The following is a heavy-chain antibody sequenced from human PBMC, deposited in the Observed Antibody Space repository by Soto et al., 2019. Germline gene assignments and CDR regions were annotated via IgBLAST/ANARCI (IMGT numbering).Heavy chain of an antibody. CDR3: ARTEDSSGYHAFDY. Sequence: PSQTLSLTCTVSGGSISSYYWSWIRQPPGKGLEWIGYIYYSGSTNYNPSLKSRVTISVDTSKNQFSLKLSSVTAADTAVYYCARTEDSSGYHAFDYWGQGTLVTVSS. D-gene: IGHD3-22*01. J-gene: IGHJ4*02. CDR1: GGSISSYY. V-gene: IGHV4-59*08. CDR2: IYYSGST.